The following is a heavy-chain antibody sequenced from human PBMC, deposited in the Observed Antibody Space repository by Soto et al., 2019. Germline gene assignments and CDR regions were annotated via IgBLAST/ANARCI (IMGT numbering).Heavy chain of an antibody. V-gene: IGHV1-46*01. D-gene: IGHD5-12*01. CDR3: ARDLHGLPLPSGFDY. J-gene: IGHJ4*02. CDR2: INPSGGST. CDR1: GYTFTSYY. Sequence: ASVKVSCKAAGYTFTSYYMHWVRQAPGQGLEWMGIINPSGGSTSYAQKFQGRVTMTRDTSTSTVYMELSSLRSEDTAVYYCARDLHGLPLPSGFDYWGQGTLVTVSS.